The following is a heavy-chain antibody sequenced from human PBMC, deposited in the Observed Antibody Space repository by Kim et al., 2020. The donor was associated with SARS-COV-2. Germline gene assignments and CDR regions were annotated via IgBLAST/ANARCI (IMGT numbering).Heavy chain of an antibody. D-gene: IGHD3-22*01. CDR2: INHSGST. V-gene: IGHV4-34*01. CDR1: GGSFSGYY. CDR3: ARGRIYYYDSSGYYSY. J-gene: IGHJ4*02. Sequence: SETLSLTCAVYGGSFSGYYWSWIRQPPGKGLEWIGEINHSGSTNYNPSLKSRVTISVDTSKNQFSLKLSSVTAADTAVYYCARGRIYYYDSSGYYSYWGQGTLVTVAS.